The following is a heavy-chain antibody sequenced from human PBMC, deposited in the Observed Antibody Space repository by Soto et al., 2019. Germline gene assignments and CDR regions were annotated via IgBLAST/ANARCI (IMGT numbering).Heavy chain of an antibody. CDR1: GYTFTSYY. V-gene: IGHV1-46*01. J-gene: IGHJ3*02. CDR2: INPSGGST. CDR3: ARVPANWGWAFDI. Sequence: ASVKVSCKASGYTFTSYYMHWVRQAPGQGLEWMGIINPSGGSTSYAQKFQGRVTMTRDTSTSTVYMELSSLRSEDTAAYYCARVPANWGWAFDIWGQGTMVTVAS. D-gene: IGHD7-27*01.